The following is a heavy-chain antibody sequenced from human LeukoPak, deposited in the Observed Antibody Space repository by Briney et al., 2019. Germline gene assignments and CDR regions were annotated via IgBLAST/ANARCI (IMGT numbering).Heavy chain of an antibody. CDR3: ARHVTKTTVVTKRGLYYFDY. D-gene: IGHD4-23*01. J-gene: IGHJ4*02. V-gene: IGHV4-38-2*02. Sequence: PSETLSLTCTVSGYSISSGYYWGWIRQPPGKGLEWIGSIYHSGSTYYNPSLKSRVTISVDTSKNQFSLKLSSVTAADTAVYYCARHVTKTTVVTKRGLYYFDYWGQGTLVTVSS. CDR1: GYSISSGYY. CDR2: IYHSGST.